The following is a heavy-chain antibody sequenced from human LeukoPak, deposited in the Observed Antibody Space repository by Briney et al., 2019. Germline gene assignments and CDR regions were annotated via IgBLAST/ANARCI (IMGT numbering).Heavy chain of an antibody. CDR3: ARVRGDPDAFDI. D-gene: IGHD7-27*01. V-gene: IGHV4-34*01. Sequence: SETLSLTCAVYGGSFSGYYWSWIRQPPGKGLEWIGEINHSGSTNYNPSLKSRVTISVDTSKNQFSLKLSSVTAADTAVYYCARVRGDPDAFDIWGQGTMVTVSS. CDR1: GGSFSGYY. J-gene: IGHJ3*02. CDR2: INHSGST.